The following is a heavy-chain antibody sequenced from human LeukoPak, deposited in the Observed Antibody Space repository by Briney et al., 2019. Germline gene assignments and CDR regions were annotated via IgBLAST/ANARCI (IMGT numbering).Heavy chain of an antibody. Sequence: SETLSLTCTVSGGSISSYYWSWIRQHPGKGLEWIGHIYYSGSTNYNPSLKSRVTISVDTSKNQFSLKLSSVTAADTAVYYCARSRGERWLQFDAFDIWGQGTMVTVSS. CDR2: IYYSGST. CDR1: GGSISSYY. CDR3: ARSRGERWLQFDAFDI. V-gene: IGHV4-59*01. D-gene: IGHD5-24*01. J-gene: IGHJ3*02.